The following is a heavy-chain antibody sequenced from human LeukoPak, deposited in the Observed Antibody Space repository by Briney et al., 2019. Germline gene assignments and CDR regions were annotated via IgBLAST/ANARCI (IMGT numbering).Heavy chain of an antibody. D-gene: IGHD6-6*01. V-gene: IGHV7-4-1*02. J-gene: IGHJ3*02. Sequence: ASVKVSCKASGYTFTSYAMNWVRQAPGQGLEWMGWINTNTGNPTYAQGFTGRFVFSLDTSVSTAYLQISSLKAEDTAVYYCAKGGGEYSSSSLYAFDIWGQGTMVTVSS. CDR3: AKGGGEYSSSSLYAFDI. CDR2: INTNTGNP. CDR1: GYTFTSYA.